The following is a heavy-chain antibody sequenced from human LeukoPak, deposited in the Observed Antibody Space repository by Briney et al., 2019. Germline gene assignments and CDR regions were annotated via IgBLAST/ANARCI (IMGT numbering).Heavy chain of an antibody. CDR2: ISAYNGNT. CDR1: GYTFTSYD. CDR3: ARSSYCSSTSCFEYFPH. D-gene: IGHD2-2*01. J-gene: IGHJ1*01. V-gene: IGHV1-18*01. Sequence: GASVKVSCKTSGYTFTSYDITWVRQAPGQGLEWMGWISAYNGNTNYAQKLQGRVTMTTDTSTSTAYMELRSLRSDDTAVYYCARSSYCSSTSCFEYFPHWGQGTLVTVSS.